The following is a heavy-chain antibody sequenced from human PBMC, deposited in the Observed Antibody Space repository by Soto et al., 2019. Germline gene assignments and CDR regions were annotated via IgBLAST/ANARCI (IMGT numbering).Heavy chain of an antibody. J-gene: IGHJ4*02. CDR2: ISYDGSNK. D-gene: IGHD3-22*01. CDR3: AKLPLYDSSGYYY. V-gene: IGHV3-30*18. Sequence: GGSLRLSCAASGFTFSSYGMHWVRQAPGKGLEWVAVISYDGSNKYYADSAKGRFTISRDNSKNTLYLQMNSLRAEDTAVYYCAKLPLYDSSGYYYWGQGTLVTVSS. CDR1: GFTFSSYG.